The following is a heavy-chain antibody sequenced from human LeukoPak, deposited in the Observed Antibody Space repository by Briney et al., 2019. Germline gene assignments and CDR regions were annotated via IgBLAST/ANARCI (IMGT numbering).Heavy chain of an antibody. CDR1: GYFSRSSV. CDR2: IIRRGNTI. D-gene: IGHD4-23*01. J-gene: IGHJ3*02. CDR3: VRLRDYCGNSDAFDI. V-gene: IGHV3-48*03. Sequence: GGSLRVSSAPPGYFSRSSVMNWVCPALGKGGERVSYIIRRGNTIYYAYAVKGRFTITRDNTNNALYLQMNSLRAEDTAVYYCVRLRDYCGNSDAFDIWGQGTMVTVSS.